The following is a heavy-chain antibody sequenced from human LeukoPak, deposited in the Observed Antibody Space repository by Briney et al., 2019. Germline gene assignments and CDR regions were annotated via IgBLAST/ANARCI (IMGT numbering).Heavy chain of an antibody. J-gene: IGHJ4*02. D-gene: IGHD3-22*01. Sequence: ASVKVSCKASGYTFTSYGISWVRQAPGQGLEWMGWISAYNGNTNYAQKLQGRVTMTTDTSTSKDYMELRSLRSDDTAVYYCARSLSYYDSSGYLFWGQGTLVTVSS. CDR1: GYTFTSYG. CDR2: ISAYNGNT. CDR3: ARSLSYYDSSGYLF. V-gene: IGHV1-18*01.